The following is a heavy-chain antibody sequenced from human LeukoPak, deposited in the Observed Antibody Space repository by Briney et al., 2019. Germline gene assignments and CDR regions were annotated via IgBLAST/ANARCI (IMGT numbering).Heavy chain of an antibody. CDR2: IYYSGST. V-gene: IGHV4-59*01. CDR1: GGSISSYY. D-gene: IGHD6-19*01. Sequence: SETLSLTCTVSGGSISSYYRSWIRQPLGKGLEWIGYIYYSGSTNYNPSLKSRVTISVDTSKNQFSLKLSSVTAADTAVYYCAKAEGTHSGRYFYYYYMDVWGKGTTVTVSS. CDR3: AKAEGTHSGRYFYYYYMDV. J-gene: IGHJ6*03.